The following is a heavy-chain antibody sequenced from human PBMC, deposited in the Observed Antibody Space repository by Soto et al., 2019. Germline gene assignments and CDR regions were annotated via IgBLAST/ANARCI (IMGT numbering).Heavy chain of an antibody. CDR2: ISSSSSYI. CDR1: GFTFSSYS. Sequence: GGSLRLSCAASGFTFSSYSMNWVRQAPGKGLEWVSSISSSSSYIYYADSVKGRFTISRDNAKNSLYLQMNSLRAEDTAVYYCARGGRGSSSWNNWFDPWGQGTLVTVSS. CDR3: ARGGRGSSSWNNWFDP. J-gene: IGHJ5*02. D-gene: IGHD6-13*01. V-gene: IGHV3-21*01.